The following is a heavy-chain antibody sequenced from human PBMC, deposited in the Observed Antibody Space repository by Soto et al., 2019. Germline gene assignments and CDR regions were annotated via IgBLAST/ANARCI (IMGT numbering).Heavy chain of an antibody. CDR3: ARAGGGYRFDH. Sequence: QVQLQESGPGLVQPSETLSLTCAGVYFGTYYWGWIRQPPGKGLEWLGYIFSSEHFKYNPSLKSRLTLSVDPAQNPVSPSLTSVTAADTAVYYCARAGGGYRFDHWGQGTLVTVSS. V-gene: IGHV4-59*01. CDR2: IFSSEHF. J-gene: IGHJ4*02. D-gene: IGHD3-16*02. CDR1: VYFGTYY.